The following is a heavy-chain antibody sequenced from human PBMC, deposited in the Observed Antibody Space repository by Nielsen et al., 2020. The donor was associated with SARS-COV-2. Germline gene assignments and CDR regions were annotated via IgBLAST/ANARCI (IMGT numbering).Heavy chain of an antibody. CDR2: IYSGGST. J-gene: IGHJ4*02. CDR1: GFTVSSSY. V-gene: IGHV3-66*01. Sequence: GESLKISCAASGFTVSSSYMSWVRQAPGKGLEWVSLIYSGGSTYYADSVKGRFTISRDSSKNTLYLQMDSLRAEDTAVYYCARNSGWYDSTLYWGLGTLVTVSS. D-gene: IGHD6-13*01. CDR3: ARNSGWYDSTLY.